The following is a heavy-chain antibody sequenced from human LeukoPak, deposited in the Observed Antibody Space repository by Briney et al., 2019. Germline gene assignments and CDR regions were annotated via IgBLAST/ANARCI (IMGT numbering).Heavy chain of an antibody. CDR2: IYYSGST. V-gene: IGHV4-59*12. D-gene: IGHD4-11*01. J-gene: IGHJ4*02. CDR1: GGSISSYY. CDR3: ARGGWDSMTPFDY. Sequence: SETLSLTCTVSGGSISSYYWSWIRQPPGKGLEWIGYIYYSGSTNYNPSLKSRVTISVDTSKNQFSLKLSSVTAADTAVYYCARGGWDSMTPFDYWGQGTLVTVSS.